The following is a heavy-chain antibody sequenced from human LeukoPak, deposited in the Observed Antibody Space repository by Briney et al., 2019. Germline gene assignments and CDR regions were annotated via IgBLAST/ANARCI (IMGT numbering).Heavy chain of an antibody. J-gene: IGHJ3*02. CDR1: GGSISSHY. CDR3: ARDFGDSSSPDAFDI. CDR2: IYYSGST. D-gene: IGHD6-6*01. V-gene: IGHV4-59*11. Sequence: PSETLSLTCTVSGGSISSHYWSWIGQPPAKGREWIGYIYYSGSTNYNSSLKSRVTISVDTSKNQFSLKLSSVTAADTAVYYCARDFGDSSSPDAFDIWGQGTMVTVSS.